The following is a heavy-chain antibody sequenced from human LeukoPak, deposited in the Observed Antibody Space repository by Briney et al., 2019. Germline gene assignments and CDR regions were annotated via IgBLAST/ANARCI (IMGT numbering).Heavy chain of an antibody. J-gene: IGHJ4*02. CDR3: ARVDGSPDY. CDR2: INPKSGNT. Sequence: ASVKVSCKASGGTFSSHAISWVRQATGQGLEWMGWINPKSGNTGYAQKFQGRVTITRDTSISTAYMELSSLRSEDTAVYYCARVDGSPDYWGQGTLVTVSS. V-gene: IGHV1-8*03. D-gene: IGHD2-15*01. CDR1: GGTFSSHA.